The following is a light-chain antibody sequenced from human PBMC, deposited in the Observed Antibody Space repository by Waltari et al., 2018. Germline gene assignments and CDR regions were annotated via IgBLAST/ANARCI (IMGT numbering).Light chain of an antibody. CDR3: AAWDDSLNGLV. Sequence: QSVLTQPPSASGTPGQRVTISCSGRSSNIARNTVNWYQQLPGTAPKLLIYSNYHRPSGVPDRFSGSKSGTSASLAISGLQSEDEADYYCAAWDDSLNGLVFGGGTKLTVL. CDR2: SNY. V-gene: IGLV1-44*01. J-gene: IGLJ3*02. CDR1: SSNIARNT.